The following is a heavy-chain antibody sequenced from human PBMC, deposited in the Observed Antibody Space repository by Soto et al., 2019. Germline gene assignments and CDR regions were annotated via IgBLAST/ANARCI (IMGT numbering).Heavy chain of an antibody. CDR1: GFTCSDAW. J-gene: IGHJ4*02. CDR3: ATDPRIGGRRFEY. CDR2: IKSKADGGTT. V-gene: IGHV3-15*05. Sequence: EVALVESGGGPVEPGGSLTLSCAASGFTCSDAWMNWVRQAPGKGLEWVGRIKSKADGGTTDYAAPVKGRITISRDDSKNTLYLQMNSLKTEDTAVYYCATDPRIGGRRFEYWGQGTLVTVSS. D-gene: IGHD2-15*01.